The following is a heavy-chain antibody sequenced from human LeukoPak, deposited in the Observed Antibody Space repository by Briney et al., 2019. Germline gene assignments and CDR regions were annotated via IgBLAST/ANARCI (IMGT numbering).Heavy chain of an antibody. Sequence: GGSLRLSCAASGSTFSSYSMNWVRQAPGKGLEWVSSISSSSSYIYYADSVKGRFTISRDNAKNSLYLQMNSLRAEDTAVYYCARDSLYCSSTSCYSGAFDIWGQGTMVTVSS. CDR2: ISSSSSYI. J-gene: IGHJ3*02. V-gene: IGHV3-21*01. D-gene: IGHD2-2*02. CDR1: GSTFSSYS. CDR3: ARDSLYCSSTSCYSGAFDI.